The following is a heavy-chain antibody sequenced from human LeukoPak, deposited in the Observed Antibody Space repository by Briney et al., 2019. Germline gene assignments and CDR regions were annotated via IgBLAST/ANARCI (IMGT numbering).Heavy chain of an antibody. CDR3: ANSQIK. D-gene: IGHD5-24*01. Sequence: GGTLRLSCAASGFTFSDYAMSWVRQAPGKGLEWVSTITINGGNTYYAESVKGWFTISRDNSKSTVDLQMNSLRVEDTAVYYCANSQIKWGQGTLVTVS. CDR1: GFTFSDYA. CDR2: ITINGGNT. J-gene: IGHJ4*02. V-gene: IGHV3-23*01.